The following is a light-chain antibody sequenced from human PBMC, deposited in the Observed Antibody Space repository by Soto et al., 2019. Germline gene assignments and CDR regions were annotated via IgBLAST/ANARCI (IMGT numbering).Light chain of an antibody. CDR1: SSNIGAGFG. CDR2: GNN. V-gene: IGLV1-40*01. J-gene: IGLJ2*01. Sequence: QSVLTQPPSVSGAPGQRVSISCTGSSSNIGAGFGVHWYQQLPGTAPKLLIFGNNNRPSGVPDRFSGSKSGTSASLAITGLQAEDEADYYCQSFDSSLSGSVVFGGGTKVTVL. CDR3: QSFDSSLSGSVV.